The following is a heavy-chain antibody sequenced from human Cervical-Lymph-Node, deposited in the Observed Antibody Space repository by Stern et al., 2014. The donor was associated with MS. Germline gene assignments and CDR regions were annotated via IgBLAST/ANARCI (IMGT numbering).Heavy chain of an antibody. V-gene: IGHV2-70*15. D-gene: IGHD6-13*01. CDR3: ERIRRSGIGPLSVTFDY. J-gene: IGHJ4*02. CDR2: IDWDDDK. Sequence: QVTLRESGPALVKPTQTLTLTCTFSGFSLSTSGMCVTWIRQPPGKALEWLARIDWDDDKYYSTSLRTRLTISKDTSKNQVVLTMTNMDPVDTATYYCERIRRSGIGPLSVTFDYWGQGTLVTVSS. CDR1: GFSLSTSGMC.